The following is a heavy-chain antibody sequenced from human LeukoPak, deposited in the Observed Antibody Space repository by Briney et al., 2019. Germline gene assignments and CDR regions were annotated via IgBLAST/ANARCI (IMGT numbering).Heavy chain of an antibody. Sequence: GESLKISCKGSGYSFTSYWIGWVRQMPGKGLEWMGIIYPGDSDTRYSPSFQGQVTISADKSISTAYLQWSSLKASDTGMYYCARHRDRGRVGASPWSDYWGQGTLVTVSS. CDR2: IYPGDSDT. CDR1: GYSFTSYW. CDR3: ARHRDRGRVGASPWSDY. D-gene: IGHD1-26*01. J-gene: IGHJ4*02. V-gene: IGHV5-51*01.